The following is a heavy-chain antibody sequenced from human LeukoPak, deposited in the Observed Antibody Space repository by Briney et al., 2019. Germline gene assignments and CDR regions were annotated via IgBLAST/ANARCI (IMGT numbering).Heavy chain of an antibody. CDR2: ISYDGSNK. Sequence: GGSLRLSCAASGFTFSSYGMHWVRQAPGKGLEWVAVISYDGSNKYYADSVKGRFTISRDNSKNTLYLQMNSLRAEDTAVYYCAKDGPGIWFGELTPNYFDYWGQGTLVTVSS. J-gene: IGHJ4*02. V-gene: IGHV3-30*18. D-gene: IGHD3-10*01. CDR1: GFTFSSYG. CDR3: AKDGPGIWFGELTPNYFDY.